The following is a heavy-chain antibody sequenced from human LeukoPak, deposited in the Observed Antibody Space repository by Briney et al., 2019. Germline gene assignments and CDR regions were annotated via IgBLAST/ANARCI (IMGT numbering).Heavy chain of an antibody. Sequence: ASVKVSCKASGYTFTGYYMHWVRQAPGQGLEWMGWINPNSGGTNYAQKFQGRVTMTRDTSISTAYTELSRLRSDDTAVYYCARVLVRTDAFDIWGQGTMVTVSS. CDR3: ARVLVRTDAFDI. CDR2: INPNSGGT. J-gene: IGHJ3*02. CDR1: GYTFTGYY. D-gene: IGHD2-8*02. V-gene: IGHV1-2*02.